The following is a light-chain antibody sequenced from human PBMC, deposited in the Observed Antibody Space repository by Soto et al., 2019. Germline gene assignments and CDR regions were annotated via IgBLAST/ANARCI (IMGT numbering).Light chain of an antibody. Sequence: QSPLTQPATVSGSPGQSITISCTGTSSDVGDYNYVSWYQQHPGKAPKLMIYAVSNRPSGVSNRFSGSKAGNTASLTISWLQAEDEADYYCSSYTSGSTRVFGGGTKLTVL. CDR3: SSYTSGSTRV. CDR1: SSDVGDYNY. CDR2: AVS. J-gene: IGLJ2*01. V-gene: IGLV2-14*01.